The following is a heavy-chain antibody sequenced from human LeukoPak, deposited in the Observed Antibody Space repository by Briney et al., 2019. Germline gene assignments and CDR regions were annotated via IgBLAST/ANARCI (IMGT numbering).Heavy chain of an antibody. CDR3: AKGGMMTTVTPNWFDP. V-gene: IGHV3-9*01. Sequence: PGGSLRLSCAASGFTFDDYAMHWVRQAPGKGLEWVSGISWNSGSIGYADSAKGRFTISRDNAKNSLYLQMNSLRAEDTALYYCAKGGMMTTVTPNWFDPWGQGTLVTVSS. J-gene: IGHJ5*02. CDR2: ISWNSGSI. D-gene: IGHD4-11*01. CDR1: GFTFDDYA.